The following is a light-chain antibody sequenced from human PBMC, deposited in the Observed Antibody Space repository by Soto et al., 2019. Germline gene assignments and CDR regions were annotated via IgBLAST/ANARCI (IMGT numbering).Light chain of an antibody. J-gene: IGKJ1*01. CDR1: QSVSSY. Sequence: EIVLTQSPATLSLSPGERATLSCRASQSVSSYLAWYQQKPGQAPRLLIYDASNRATGIPARFSGSGSGTDFTLNISSLEPEDFAVYYCQQRSNWPRTFGQGTKVDIK. V-gene: IGKV3-11*01. CDR2: DAS. CDR3: QQRSNWPRT.